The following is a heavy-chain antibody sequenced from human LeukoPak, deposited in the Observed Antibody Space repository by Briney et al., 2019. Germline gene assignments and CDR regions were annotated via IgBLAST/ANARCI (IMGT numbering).Heavy chain of an antibody. CDR3: AGVTFGGVIVFDY. J-gene: IGHJ4*02. V-gene: IGHV3-21*01. CDR2: ISSSSSYI. Sequence: PGGSLRLSCAASGFTFGSYSMNWVRQAPGKGLEWVSSISSSSSYIYYADSVKGRFTISRDNAKNSLYLQMNSLRAEDTAVYYCAGVTFGGVIVFDYWGQGTLVTVSS. D-gene: IGHD3-16*02. CDR1: GFTFGSYS.